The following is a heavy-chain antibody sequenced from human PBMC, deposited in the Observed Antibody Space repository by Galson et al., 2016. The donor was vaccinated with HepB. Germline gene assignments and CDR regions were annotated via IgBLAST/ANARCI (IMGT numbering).Heavy chain of an antibody. J-gene: IGHJ3*02. CDR2: VDHSGNT. V-gene: IGHV4-34*01. CDR1: GGSFSGYY. Sequence: ETLSLTCGVYGGSFSGYYWSWIRQPPGKGLEWIGEVDHSGNTYYNPSLESRVTISEETSKRQFSLNLSSVTAPDTAVYYCARFRSYENSEPGSFDIWGQGTLVTVYS. CDR3: ARFRSYENSEPGSFDI. D-gene: IGHD3-22*01.